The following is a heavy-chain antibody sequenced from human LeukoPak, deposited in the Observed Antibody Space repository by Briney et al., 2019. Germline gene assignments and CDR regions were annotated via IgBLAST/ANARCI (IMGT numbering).Heavy chain of an antibody. CDR3: AMIKEG. CDR1: GFTFSNNW. J-gene: IGHJ4*02. CDR2: INSDGRTT. D-gene: IGHD3-22*01. V-gene: IGHV3-74*01. Sequence: QPGGSLRLSCAASGFTFSNNWMQWVRQAPGKGLVWVSRINSDGRTTTYADSVKGRFTISRDNAKNTLYLQMNSLRAEDTAVYYCAMIKEGWGQGTLVTVSS.